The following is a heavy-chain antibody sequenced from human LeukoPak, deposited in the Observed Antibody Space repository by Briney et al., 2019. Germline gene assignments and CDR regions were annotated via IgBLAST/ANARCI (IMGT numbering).Heavy chain of an antibody. CDR2: VYYTGST. D-gene: IGHD3-9*01. Sequence: SETLSLTCTVSGGSISRYYWSWVRQPPGKGLEGIGFVYYTGSTNYSPSLKSRVTLSVDVSKNRFSLNLTSVTAADTALYFCARTHFDSLGWFDPWGQGIQVIVSS. J-gene: IGHJ5*02. CDR1: GGSISRYY. V-gene: IGHV4-59*12. CDR3: ARTHFDSLGWFDP.